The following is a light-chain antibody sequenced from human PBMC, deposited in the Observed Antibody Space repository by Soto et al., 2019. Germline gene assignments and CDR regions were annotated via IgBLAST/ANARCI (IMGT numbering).Light chain of an antibody. CDR2: AAS. J-gene: IGKJ1*01. V-gene: IGKV1-39*01. CDR1: QSISTY. CDR3: QQTYSTPQT. Sequence: DIQMTQSPSTLSGSVGDRVTITCRASQSISTYLNWYQQKAGLAPKLLIYAASSLQSGVPSRFSGSGSGTDFTLTISSLQPEDFATYYCQQTYSTPQTFGHRTTV.